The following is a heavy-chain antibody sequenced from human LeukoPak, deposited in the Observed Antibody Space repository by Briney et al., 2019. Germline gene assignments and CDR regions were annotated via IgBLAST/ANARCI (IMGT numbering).Heavy chain of an antibody. CDR3: ARGLFSRITIFGVVIIPEDY. D-gene: IGHD3-3*01. CDR1: GYTFTSYD. Sequence: ASVKVSCKASGYTFTSYDINWVRQATGQGLEWMGWMNPNSGNTGYAQKFQGRVTMTRNTSISTAYMELSSLRSEDTAVYYCARGLFSRITIFGVVIIPEDYWGQRTLVTVSS. CDR2: MNPNSGNT. V-gene: IGHV1-8*01. J-gene: IGHJ4*02.